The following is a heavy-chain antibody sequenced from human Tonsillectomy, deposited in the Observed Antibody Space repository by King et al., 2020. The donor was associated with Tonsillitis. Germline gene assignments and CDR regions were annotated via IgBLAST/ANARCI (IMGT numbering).Heavy chain of an antibody. J-gene: IGHJ4*02. CDR2: ISYDGSKK. V-gene: IGHV3-30*18. D-gene: IGHD3-22*01. CDR1: GFSFSRYG. CDR3: AKDYYYDSSGYGY. Sequence: HVQLVESGGGVVQPGRSLRLSCAASGFSFSRYGMYWVRQAPGKGLEWVALISYDGSKKNYADSVKGRFTVSRDNSKNTLYLQMSSLRAEDTAVYYCAKDYYYDSSGYGYWGQGTLVTVSS.